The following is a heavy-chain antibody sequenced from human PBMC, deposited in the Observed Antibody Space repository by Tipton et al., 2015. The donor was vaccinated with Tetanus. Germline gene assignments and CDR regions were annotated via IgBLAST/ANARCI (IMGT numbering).Heavy chain of an antibody. V-gene: IGHV4-59*11. CDR2: LSFTGNA. Sequence: TLSLTCNVSSGSINSHYWGWVRQPPGKELEWIGFLSFTGNARSNPSLKSRVTMSVDRSKNHFSLKVNSVTPADTAMYYCTRVVFGGGSYSSDFWGQGTLVTVSS. CDR3: TRVVFGGGSYSSDF. CDR1: SGSINSHY. D-gene: IGHD1-26*01. J-gene: IGHJ4*02.